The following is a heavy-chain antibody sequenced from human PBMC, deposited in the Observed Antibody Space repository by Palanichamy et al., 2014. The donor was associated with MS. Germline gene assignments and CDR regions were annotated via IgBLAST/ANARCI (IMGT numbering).Heavy chain of an antibody. CDR3: AKEEYNWNPYYFDY. D-gene: IGHD1-1*01. CDR2: ISGSGGST. CDR1: GFTFSSYA. Sequence: EVQLLEVWGRAWYSLGGPLRLSCAASGFTFSSYAMSWVRQAPGKGLEWVSAISGSGGSTYYADSVKGRFTISRDNSKNTLYLQMNSLRAEDTAVYYCAKEEYNWNPYYFDYWGQGTLVTVSS. J-gene: IGHJ4*02. V-gene: IGHV3-23*01.